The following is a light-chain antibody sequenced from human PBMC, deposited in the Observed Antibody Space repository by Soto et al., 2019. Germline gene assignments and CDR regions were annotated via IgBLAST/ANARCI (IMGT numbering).Light chain of an antibody. CDR2: AAS. V-gene: IGKV1-8*01. J-gene: IGKJ1*01. CDR3: QQYYSYPRT. CDR1: QGISSY. Sequence: AIRMTQSPSSFSASTGDRVTITCRASQGISSYLAWYQQKPGKAPKLLIYAASPLQSGVPSRFSGSGSGTDFPLPISCLQSEDFATYYCQQYYSYPRTFGQGPKVEIK.